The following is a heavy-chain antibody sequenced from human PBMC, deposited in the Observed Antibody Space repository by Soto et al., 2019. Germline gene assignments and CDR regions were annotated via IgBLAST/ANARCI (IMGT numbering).Heavy chain of an antibody. Sequence: QVQLVQSGAEVKKPGSSVKVSCRATRGTFSSYAFYWVRQAPGQGLEWMGGILPLFGTPNYAQQFQGRITITADEYTSTAYMELSSLTSEDTAVYYCATTPNSSSFLDYWGQGTLVSVSS. CDR2: ILPLFGTP. CDR3: ATTPNSSSFLDY. V-gene: IGHV1-69*01. D-gene: IGHD6-6*01. J-gene: IGHJ4*02. CDR1: RGTFSSYA.